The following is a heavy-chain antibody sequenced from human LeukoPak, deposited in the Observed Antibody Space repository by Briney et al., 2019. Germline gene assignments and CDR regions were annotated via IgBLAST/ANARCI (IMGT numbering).Heavy chain of an antibody. CDR3: ARVNSWSSSWYRYFDY. CDR1: GFTFSSYG. V-gene: IGHV3-33*01. Sequence: GGSLRLSCAASGFTFSSYGMHWVRQAPGKGLEWVAVIWYDGSNKYYADSVKGRFTISRDNSKNTLYLQMNSLRAEDTAVYYCARVNSWSSSWYRYFDYWGQGTLVTVSS. J-gene: IGHJ4*02. D-gene: IGHD6-13*01. CDR2: IWYDGSNK.